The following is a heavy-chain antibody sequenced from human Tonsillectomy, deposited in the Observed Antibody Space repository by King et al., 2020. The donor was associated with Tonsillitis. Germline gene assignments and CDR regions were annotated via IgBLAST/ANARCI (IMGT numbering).Heavy chain of an antibody. CDR3: TTDPDYYDSSGTGY. CDR2: IKSKTDGGTT. CDR1: VFSFSNAW. J-gene: IGHJ4*02. V-gene: IGHV3-15*07. Sequence: DVQLVESGGGLVKPGGSLRLSCAASVFSFSNAWMNWVRQAPGKGLEWVGRIKSKTDGGTTDYAAPVKGRLTISRDDSKNTLYLQMNSLKTEDTAVYYCTTDPDYYDSSGTGYWGQGALVSVSS. D-gene: IGHD3-22*01.